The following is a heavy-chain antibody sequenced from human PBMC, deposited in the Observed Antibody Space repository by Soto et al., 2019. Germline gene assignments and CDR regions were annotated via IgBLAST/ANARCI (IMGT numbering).Heavy chain of an antibody. V-gene: IGHV1-58*01. D-gene: IGHD3-10*01. Sequence: QMQLVQSGPEVKKPGTSVKVSCKASGFTFTSSAVQWVRQARGQRLEWIGWIVVGSGNTNYAQKFQERVTITRDMSTSTGYMELISLGSEDTAVYYCVADMGYYGWGGYFYYYYGMDVWGQGTTVTVSS. CDR1: GFTFTSSA. CDR2: IVVGSGNT. J-gene: IGHJ6*02. CDR3: VADMGYYGWGGYFYYYYGMDV.